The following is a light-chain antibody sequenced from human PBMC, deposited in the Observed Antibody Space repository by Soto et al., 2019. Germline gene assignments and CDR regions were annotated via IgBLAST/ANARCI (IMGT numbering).Light chain of an antibody. J-gene: IGLJ3*02. CDR2: DVS. CDR1: SSDVGGYDY. V-gene: IGLV2-11*01. Sequence: QSVLTQPRSVSGSPEQSVTISCTGTSSDVGGYDYVSWYQQHPGKAPKLMVYDVSKRPSGVPDRFSGSKSGNTASLTISGLQAEDEADYFCCSYAGTYTWVFGGGTKVTVL. CDR3: CSYAGTYTWV.